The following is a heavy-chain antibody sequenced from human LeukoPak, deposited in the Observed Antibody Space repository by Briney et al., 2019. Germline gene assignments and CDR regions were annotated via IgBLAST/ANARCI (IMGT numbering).Heavy chain of an antibody. CDR2: INPSGGST. D-gene: IGHD4-17*01. J-gene: IGHJ5*02. V-gene: IGHV1-46*01. Sequence: ASVKVSCKASGYTFTSYYMHWVRQAPGQGLEWMGIINPSGGSTSYAQKLQGRVTMTRDTSTSTVYMELSSLRSEDTAVYYCARLGTTNWFDPWGQGTLVTVSS. CDR3: ARLGTTNWFDP. CDR1: GYTFTSYY.